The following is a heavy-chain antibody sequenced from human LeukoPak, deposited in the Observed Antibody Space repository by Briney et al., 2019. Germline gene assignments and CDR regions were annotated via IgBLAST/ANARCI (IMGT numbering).Heavy chain of an antibody. V-gene: IGHV1-18*04. CDR1: VYTFAIYG. J-gene: IGHJ4*02. Sequence: AAVKFSCKASVYTFAIYGISWVGQAPGQGLEWIGWVSAYNGNTNYAQNLQGRVTMTTDTSTSTAYMELRSLRSDDTAVYYCARSGLELLWFGELWYWGQGTLVTVSS. CDR3: ARSGLELLWFGELWY. CDR2: VSAYNGNT. D-gene: IGHD3-10*01.